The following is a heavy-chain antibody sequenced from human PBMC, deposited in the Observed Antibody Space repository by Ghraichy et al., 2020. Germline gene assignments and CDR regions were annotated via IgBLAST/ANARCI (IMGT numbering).Heavy chain of an antibody. CDR1: GYTFTSYG. CDR2: ISAYNGNT. D-gene: IGHD1-7*01. Sequence: ASVKVSCKASGYTFTSYGISWVRQAPGQGLEWMGWISAYNGNTNYAQKLQGRVTMTTDTSTSTAYMELRSLRSDDTAVYYCARDPNWNYAESWFDPWGQGTLVTVSS. V-gene: IGHV1-18*01. J-gene: IGHJ5*02. CDR3: ARDPNWNYAESWFDP.